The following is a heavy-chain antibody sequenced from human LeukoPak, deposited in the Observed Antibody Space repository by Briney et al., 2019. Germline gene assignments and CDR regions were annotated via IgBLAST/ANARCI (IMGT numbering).Heavy chain of an antibody. D-gene: IGHD3-10*01. CDR3: ARGRLLLWFGELFYY. Sequence: SETLSLTCAVYGGSFSGYYWSWIRQPPGKGLEWIGEINHSGSTNYNPSLKSRVTISVDTPKNQFSLKLSSVTAADTAVYYCARGRLLLWFGELFYYWGQGTLVTVSS. CDR1: GGSFSGYY. J-gene: IGHJ4*02. CDR2: INHSGST. V-gene: IGHV4-34*01.